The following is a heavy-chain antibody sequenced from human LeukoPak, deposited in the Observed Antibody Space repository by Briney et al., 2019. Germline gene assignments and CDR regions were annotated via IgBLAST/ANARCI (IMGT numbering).Heavy chain of an antibody. J-gene: IGHJ3*02. Sequence: ASVKVSCKASGYTFTGYYMHWVRQAPGQGLEWMGGFDPEDGETIYAQKFQGRVTMTEDTSTDTAYMELSSLRSEDTAVYYCATDGRATPKKFAFDIWGQGTMVTVSS. CDR2: FDPEDGET. CDR3: ATDGRATPKKFAFDI. CDR1: GYTFTGYY. V-gene: IGHV1-24*01.